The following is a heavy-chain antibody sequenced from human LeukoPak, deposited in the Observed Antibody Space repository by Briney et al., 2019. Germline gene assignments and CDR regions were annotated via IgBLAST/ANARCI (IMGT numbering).Heavy chain of an antibody. CDR1: GFTFSSYW. Sequence: QSGGSLRLSCAASGFTFSSYWMSWVRQAPGKGLEWVANIKQDGSEKYYVDSVKGRFTISRDNAKNSLYLEMNSLRVEDTAVYYCARQWRELQLGYWGQGTLVTVSS. D-gene: IGHD1-26*01. CDR2: IKQDGSEK. J-gene: IGHJ4*02. CDR3: ARQWRELQLGY. V-gene: IGHV3-7*01.